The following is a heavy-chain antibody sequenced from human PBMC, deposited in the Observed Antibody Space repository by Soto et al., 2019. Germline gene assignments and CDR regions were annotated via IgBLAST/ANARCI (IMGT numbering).Heavy chain of an antibody. J-gene: IGHJ6*04. D-gene: IGHD1-26*01. CDR1: GFTFSNYG. V-gene: IGHV3-33*01. CDR2: IWYDGSNK. CDR3: ARAHRSPRAYYYRMDA. Sequence: GGSLRLSCAASGFTFSNYGMHWVRQAPGKGLEWVAVIWYDGSNKYYADSVKGRLTISRDNSKNTLYLQMNSLRAEDTAVYYCARAHRSPRAYYYRMDAWGKGTTVTVPS.